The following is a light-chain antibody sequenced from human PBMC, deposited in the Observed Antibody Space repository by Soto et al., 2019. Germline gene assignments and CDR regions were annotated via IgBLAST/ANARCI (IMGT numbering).Light chain of an antibody. V-gene: IGKV1-5*03. CDR3: QQYNSYPYT. CDR1: QSISSW. Sequence: DIQMTQSPSTLSASVGDRVTITCRASQSISSWLAWYQQKPGKAPKLLLYKAPSLESGVPSRFSGSGSGTEFTLTISSLQPDDFATYYCQQYNSYPYTFGQGTKLEIK. J-gene: IGKJ2*01. CDR2: KAP.